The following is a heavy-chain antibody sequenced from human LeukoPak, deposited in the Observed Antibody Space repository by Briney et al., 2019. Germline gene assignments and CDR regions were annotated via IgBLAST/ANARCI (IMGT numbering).Heavy chain of an antibody. CDR1: GGSISSGSYY. Sequence: SQTLSLTCTASGGSISSGSYYWSWIRQPAGKGLEWIGRIYTSGSTNYNPSLKSRVTISVDTSKNQFSLKLSSVTAADTAVYYCARAGFPAFDIWGQGTMVTVSS. CDR3: ARAGFPAFDI. J-gene: IGHJ3*02. D-gene: IGHD1-1*01. V-gene: IGHV4-61*02. CDR2: IYTSGST.